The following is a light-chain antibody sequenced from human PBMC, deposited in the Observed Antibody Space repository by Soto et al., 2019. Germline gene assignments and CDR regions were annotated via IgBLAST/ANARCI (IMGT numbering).Light chain of an antibody. V-gene: IGKV3-20*01. J-gene: IGKJ1*01. CDR1: QSVSSTS. CDR2: GAS. Sequence: EIVLTQSPGTLSLSPGERATLSCRASQSVSSTSLAWYQQKPGQAPRLLIYGASSRATGIPDRFSGSGSGTDFTLTINRLETEDFAVYYCQQYDSSTRTFGQGTKVDIK. CDR3: QQYDSSTRT.